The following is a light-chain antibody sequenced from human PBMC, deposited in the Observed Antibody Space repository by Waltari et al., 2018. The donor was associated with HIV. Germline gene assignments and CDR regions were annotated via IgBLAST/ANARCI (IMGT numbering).Light chain of an antibody. V-gene: IGLV4-69*01. J-gene: IGLJ3*02. CDR3: QTWVTGILV. CDR1: SGHSSYA. Sequence: QLVLSQSPSASASLGASVKLTCTLSSGHSSYAIAWHQQQPEKGPQYLMKVNSDGSHTTGDGIPDRVSGSSSGAERYLTISSLQSEDEADYYCQTWVTGILVFGGGTKLTVL. CDR2: VNSDGSH.